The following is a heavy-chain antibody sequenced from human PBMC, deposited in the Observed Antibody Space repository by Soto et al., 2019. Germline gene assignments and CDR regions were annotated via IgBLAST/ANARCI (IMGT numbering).Heavy chain of an antibody. V-gene: IGHV3-53*01. J-gene: IGHJ4*02. CDR3: ARGSGSLYYFDF. Sequence: GGSLRLSCTASGFSVSTNYMTWVRQAPGKGLEWVSVIYSGGSTYYADSVKGRFTISRDNSKNTLHLQMNSLRAEDTAVYYCARGSGSLYYFDFWGRGTLVTVSS. CDR2: IYSGGST. D-gene: IGHD1-26*01. CDR1: GFSVSTNY.